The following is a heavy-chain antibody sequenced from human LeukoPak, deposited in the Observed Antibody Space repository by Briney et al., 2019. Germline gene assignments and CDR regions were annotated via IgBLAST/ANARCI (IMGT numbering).Heavy chain of an antibody. J-gene: IGHJ6*03. CDR2: IYTSGST. Sequence: SETLSLTCTVSGGSISSGSYYWSWIRQPAGKGLEWIGRIYTSGSTNYNPSLKSRVTISVDTSKGQFSLKLSPVTAADTAVYYCARAYMDVWGKGTTVTVSS. CDR1: GGSISSGSYY. V-gene: IGHV4-61*02. CDR3: ARAYMDV.